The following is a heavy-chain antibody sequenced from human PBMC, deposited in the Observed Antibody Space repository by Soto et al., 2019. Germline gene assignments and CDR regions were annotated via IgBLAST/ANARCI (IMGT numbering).Heavy chain of an antibody. V-gene: IGHV1-2*02. CDR3: ARTCSGGSCYSSYYYGMDV. CDR2: INPNSGGT. CDR1: QYTFTDFY. J-gene: IGHJ6*02. D-gene: IGHD2-15*01. Sequence: SVKVSCKASQYTFTDFYIHWVRQAPVQGLEWMGRINPNSGGTNSPQKFQGRVTMTRDTSINTAYMELSSLRSDDTAVYYCARTCSGGSCYSSYYYGMDVWGQGTTVTVSS.